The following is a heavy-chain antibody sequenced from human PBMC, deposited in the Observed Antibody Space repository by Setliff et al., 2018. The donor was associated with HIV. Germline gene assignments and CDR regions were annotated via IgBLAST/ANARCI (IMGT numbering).Heavy chain of an antibody. V-gene: IGHV4-38-2*02. D-gene: IGHD3-16*02. CDR3: ARIWADYVWGSYRYKGYFDY. CDR2: IYHSGST. CDR1: GYSISSGYY. Sequence: SETLSLTCTVSGYSISSGYYWGWIRQPPGKGLEWIGSIYHSGSTYYNPSLKSRVTISVDTSKNQFSLKLSSVTAADTAVYYCARIWADYVWGSYRYKGYFDYWGQGTLVTV. J-gene: IGHJ4*02.